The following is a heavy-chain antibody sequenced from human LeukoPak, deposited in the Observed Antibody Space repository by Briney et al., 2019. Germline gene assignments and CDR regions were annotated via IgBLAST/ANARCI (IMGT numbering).Heavy chain of an antibody. D-gene: IGHD4-17*01. J-gene: IGHJ4*02. Sequence: GGSLRLSCAASGFTFSSYWMHWVRQAPGRGLVWVSRINSDGSSTRYADSVKGRFTISRDNAKNTLYLQMNSLRAEDTAVYYCARDPTTVTTIADYWGQGTLVTVSS. CDR3: ARDPTTVTTIADY. V-gene: IGHV3-74*01. CDR1: GFTFSSYW. CDR2: INSDGSST.